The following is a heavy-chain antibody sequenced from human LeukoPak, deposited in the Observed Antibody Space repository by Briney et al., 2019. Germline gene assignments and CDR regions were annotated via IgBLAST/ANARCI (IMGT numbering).Heavy chain of an antibody. CDR3: ARDQNERDAFDI. CDR2: IWYDGSNK. D-gene: IGHD1-1*01. Sequence: GGSLRLSCAASGFTFSSYGMHWVRQAPGKGLEWVAVIWYDGSNKYYADSVKGRFTISRDNSKKRLYLQMNSLRAEDTAVYYCARDQNERDAFDIWGQGTMVTVSS. V-gene: IGHV3-33*01. J-gene: IGHJ3*02. CDR1: GFTFSSYG.